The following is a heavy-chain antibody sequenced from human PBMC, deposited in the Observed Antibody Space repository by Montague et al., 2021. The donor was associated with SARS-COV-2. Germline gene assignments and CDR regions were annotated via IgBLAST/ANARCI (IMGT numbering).Heavy chain of an antibody. Sequence: SLRLSCAASGFTFSRYAMHWVRQAPGKGLEWVAVISYDGSNKYYXXSLKGRFTISRDNSKNTLYLQTNSLRAEDTAVYYCARGLTYWYFDLWGRGTLVTVSS. J-gene: IGHJ2*01. D-gene: IGHD3-9*01. CDR2: ISYDGSNK. CDR1: GFTFSRYA. V-gene: IGHV3-30-3*01. CDR3: ARGLTYWYFDL.